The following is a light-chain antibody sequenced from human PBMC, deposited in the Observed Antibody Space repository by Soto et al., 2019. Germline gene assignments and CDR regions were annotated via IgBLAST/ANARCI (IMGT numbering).Light chain of an antibody. CDR1: QGVNSD. CDR3: QQYNNWWT. Sequence: EIVMTQSPATLSVSPGESATLSCRASQGVNSDLAWYQQRPGQAPRLLICGASTRASGIPSRFSGSGSGTEFTLTISSLQSEDSAIYYCQQYNNWWTVGQGTKVDIK. V-gene: IGKV3-15*01. J-gene: IGKJ1*01. CDR2: GAS.